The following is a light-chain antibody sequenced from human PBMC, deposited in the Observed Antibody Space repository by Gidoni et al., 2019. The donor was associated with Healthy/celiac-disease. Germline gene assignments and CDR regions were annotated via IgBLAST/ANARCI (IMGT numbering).Light chain of an antibody. CDR1: QSVLYSSNNKNY. CDR2: WAS. CDR3: QQDYSTPYT. J-gene: IGKJ2*01. V-gene: IGKV4-1*01. Sequence: DIVMPQSPDSLAVSLGERATINCKSSQSVLYSSNNKNYLAWYQQKPGQSPKLLIYWASTRESGVPDRFSGSGSGTDFTLTISSLQAEDVAVYYCQQDYSTPYTFGQGTKLEIK.